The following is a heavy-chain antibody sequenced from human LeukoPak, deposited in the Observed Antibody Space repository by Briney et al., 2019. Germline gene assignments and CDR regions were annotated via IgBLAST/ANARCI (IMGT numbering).Heavy chain of an antibody. V-gene: IGHV4-28*05. CDR3: ASVNVRGASTRVDY. CDR1: GYSISSGSW. Sequence: SDTLSLTCGVSGYSISSGSWWGWIRQPPGKGLEWIGYIYYSGDIYYNPSLKSRVTMSVDTSKNQFSLKLSSVTAVDTAVYYCASVNVRGASTRVDYWGQGTLVTVSS. CDR2: IYYSGDI. D-gene: IGHD3-10*02. J-gene: IGHJ4*02.